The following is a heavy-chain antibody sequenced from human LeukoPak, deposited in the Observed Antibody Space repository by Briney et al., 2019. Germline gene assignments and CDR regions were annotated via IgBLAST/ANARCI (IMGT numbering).Heavy chain of an antibody. D-gene: IGHD4-17*01. J-gene: IGHJ4*02. V-gene: IGHV1-46*01. CDR2: INPSGGST. CDR1: GYTFTSYY. CDR3: ARDLRDYVGDY. Sequence: ASVKVSCKASGYTFTSYYMHWVRQAPGQGLKWMGIINPSGGSTSYAQKSQGRVTMTRDTSTSTVYMELSSLRSEDTAVYYCARDLRDYVGDYWGQGTLVTVSS.